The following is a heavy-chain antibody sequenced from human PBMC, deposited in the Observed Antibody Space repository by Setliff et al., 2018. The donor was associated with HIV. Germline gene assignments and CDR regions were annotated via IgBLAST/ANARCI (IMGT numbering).Heavy chain of an antibody. CDR2: IYHRGKT. V-gene: IGHV4-34*01. CDR1: GGSFSDYY. J-gene: IGHJ6*03. CDR3: VGVPSYYGTGTLWV. D-gene: IGHD3-10*01. Sequence: SETLCLTCAVYGGSFSDYYWSWIRQPPGKGLEWIGEIYHRGKTNYNPSLKSRVTISVDTSKNQLYLKMTSVTPADTAVYFCVGVPSYYGTGTLWVWGKGITVTVS.